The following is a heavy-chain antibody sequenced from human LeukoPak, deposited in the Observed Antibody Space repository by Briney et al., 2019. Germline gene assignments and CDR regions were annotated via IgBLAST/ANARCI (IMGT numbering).Heavy chain of an antibody. CDR3: ARDQKVVAATRDYYYYYMDV. V-gene: IGHV3-53*01. CDR1: GFTVSSNY. D-gene: IGHD2-15*01. CDR2: IYSGGST. J-gene: IGHJ6*03. Sequence: PGGSLRLSCAASGFTVSSNYMSWVRQAPGKGLEWVSVIYSGGSTYYADSVKGRFTISRDNSKNTLYLQMNSLRAEDTAVYYCARDQKVVAATRDYYYYYMDVWGKGTTVTISS.